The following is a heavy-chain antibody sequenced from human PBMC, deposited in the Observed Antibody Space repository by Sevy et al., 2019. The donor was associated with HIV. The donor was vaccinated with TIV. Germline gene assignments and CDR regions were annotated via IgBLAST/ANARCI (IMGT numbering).Heavy chain of an antibody. CDR3: AKDPLNIAARFDY. CDR2: ISGSGGFT. D-gene: IGHD6-6*01. V-gene: IGHV3-23*01. Sequence: GGSLRLSCAASGFIFSGSAMSWVRQAPGKGLEWVASISGSGGFTYYADSVKGRFTISRDNFKNTLDLEMKSLRAEDTAVYYCAKDPLNIAARFDYWGQGTLVTVSS. J-gene: IGHJ4*02. CDR1: GFIFSGSA.